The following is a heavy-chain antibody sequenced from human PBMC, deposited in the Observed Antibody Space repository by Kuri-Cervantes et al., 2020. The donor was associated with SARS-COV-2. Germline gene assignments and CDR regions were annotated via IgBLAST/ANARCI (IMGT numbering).Heavy chain of an antibody. Sequence: SETLSLTCTVSGGSISSSSYYWGWIRQPPGKGLERIGSIYYSGSTYYNPSLKSRVTISVDTSKNQFSLKLSSVTAADTAVYYCARHTAVGATKGDAFDIWGQGTMVTVSS. D-gene: IGHD1-26*01. J-gene: IGHJ3*02. CDR2: IYYSGST. V-gene: IGHV4-39*01. CDR1: GGSISSSSYY. CDR3: ARHTAVGATKGDAFDI.